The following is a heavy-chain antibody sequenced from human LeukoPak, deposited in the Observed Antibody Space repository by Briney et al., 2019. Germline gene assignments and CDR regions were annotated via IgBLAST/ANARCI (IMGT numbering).Heavy chain of an antibody. J-gene: IGHJ4*02. V-gene: IGHV3-23*01. Sequence: PGGSLRLSCAASGFTFSSYAMSWVRQAPGKGLEWVSAISGSGGSTYYADSVKGRFTISRDNSKNTLYLQMSSLRAEDTAVYYCAEPEGGYYDIRPDWGQGTLVTVSS. CDR1: GFTFSSYA. D-gene: IGHD3-22*01. CDR2: ISGSGGST. CDR3: AEPEGGYYDIRPD.